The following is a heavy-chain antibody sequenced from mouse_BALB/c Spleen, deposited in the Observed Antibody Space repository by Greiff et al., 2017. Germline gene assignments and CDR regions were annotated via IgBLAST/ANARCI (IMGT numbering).Heavy chain of an antibody. CDR1: GFTFSSYG. J-gene: IGHJ2*01. CDR2: INSNGGST. D-gene: IGHD1-1*01. V-gene: IGHV5-6-3*01. Sequence: EVKLQESGGGLVQPGGSLKLSCVASGFTFSSYGMSWVRQTPDKRLELVATINSNGGSTYYPDSVKGRFTISRDNAKNTLYLQMSSLKSEDTAMYYCAREENYGRFDYWGQGTTLTVSS. CDR3: AREENYGRFDY.